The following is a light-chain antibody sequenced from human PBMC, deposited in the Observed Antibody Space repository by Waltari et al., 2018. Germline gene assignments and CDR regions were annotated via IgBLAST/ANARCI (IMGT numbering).Light chain of an antibody. CDR2: KVS. V-gene: IGKV2-30*02. Sequence: VVMTQSPLSLPVTLGQPAYISCNSSHSVVHSDGNTYLHWFQQRPGQSPRRLIYKVSDRDSGVPDRFSGSGSGTDFTLKISRVEAEDVGIYYCMQGAHWPITFGQGTRLEIK. J-gene: IGKJ5*01. CDR3: MQGAHWPIT. CDR1: HSVVHSDGNTY.